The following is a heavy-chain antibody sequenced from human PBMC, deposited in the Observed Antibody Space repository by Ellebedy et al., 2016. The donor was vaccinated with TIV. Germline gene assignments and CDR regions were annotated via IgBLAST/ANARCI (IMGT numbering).Heavy chain of an antibody. CDR3: ARGGSSGSSDY. V-gene: IGHV3-30*03. Sequence: GGSLRLSXVASGFTFRSHGIYWVRQAPGKGLEWVPVLSSDGSNKYYADSVKGRFTISRDNSKNTLYLQMNSLRTDDMAVYYCARGGSSGSSDYWGQGTLVTVSS. CDR1: GFTFRSHG. J-gene: IGHJ4*02. D-gene: IGHD3-10*01. CDR2: LSSDGSNK.